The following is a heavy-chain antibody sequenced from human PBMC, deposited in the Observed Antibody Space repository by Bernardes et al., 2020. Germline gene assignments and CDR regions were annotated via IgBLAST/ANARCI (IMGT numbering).Heavy chain of an antibody. Sequence: GGSLRLSCAVSGISINNYQMNWVRQAPGKGLEWVSHIRSDSSSTVYADSEKGRFTISRDNAKNSLYLQMISLRVEDTAVYYCAVDDFWSGTSDFDFWGQGTMVTVTS. J-gene: IGHJ3*01. CDR2: IRSDSSST. CDR1: GISINNYQ. D-gene: IGHD3-3*01. V-gene: IGHV3-48*01. CDR3: AVDDFWSGTSDFDF.